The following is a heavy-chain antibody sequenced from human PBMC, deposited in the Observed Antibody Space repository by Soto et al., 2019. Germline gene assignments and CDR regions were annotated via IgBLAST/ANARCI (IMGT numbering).Heavy chain of an antibody. V-gene: IGHV1-69*02. J-gene: IGHJ6*03. CDR1: GGTFSSYT. Sequence: QVQLVQSGAEVKKPGSSVKVSCKASGGTFSSYTISWVRQAPGQGLEWMGRIIPILGIANYAQKFQGRVTITADKSTSTDYMELSSLRSADTAVYYCARGAGNWNYYYYYYMDVWGKGTTVTVSS. D-gene: IGHD1-20*01. CDR3: ARGAGNWNYYYYYYMDV. CDR2: IIPILGIA.